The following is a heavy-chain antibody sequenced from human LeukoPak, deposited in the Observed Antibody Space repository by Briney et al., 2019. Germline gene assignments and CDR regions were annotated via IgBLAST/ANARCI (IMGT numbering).Heavy chain of an antibody. Sequence: SETLSLTCAVSGFSISTGYYWGWIRQPPGKGLEWIGRMYRSGSTYYNPSLKSRMTISLDTSKNQFSLKLNSVTAADTALYYCVSQVVPAAIPDAFDIWGRGTMVSVSS. CDR3: VSQVVPAAIPDAFDI. J-gene: IGHJ3*02. D-gene: IGHD2-2*01. CDR1: GFSISTGYY. V-gene: IGHV4-38-2*01. CDR2: MYRSGST.